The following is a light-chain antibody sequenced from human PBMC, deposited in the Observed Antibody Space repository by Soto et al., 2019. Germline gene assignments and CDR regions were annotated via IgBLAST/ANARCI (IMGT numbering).Light chain of an antibody. Sequence: DIQMTQSPSTLSASVGDRVTIICRASQNIGSWLAWYQQKPGKAPNLLIYKASSLEGGVPSRFSGSGSGTEVTLTISSLQPDDFATYYCQQYNSYSQWTFGQGTKVEIK. J-gene: IGKJ1*01. CDR1: QNIGSW. V-gene: IGKV1-5*03. CDR3: QQYNSYSQWT. CDR2: KAS.